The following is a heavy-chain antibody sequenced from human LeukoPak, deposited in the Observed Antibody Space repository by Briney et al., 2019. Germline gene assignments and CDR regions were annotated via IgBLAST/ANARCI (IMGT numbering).Heavy chain of an antibody. CDR2: MNPNSGNT. J-gene: IGHJ4*02. CDR1: GYTFISYD. CDR3: AAGMGSQSGFDY. V-gene: IGHV1-8*01. D-gene: IGHD1-26*01. Sequence: ASVKVSCKASGYTFISYDINWVRQATGQGLEWMGWMNPNSGNTGYAQKFQGRVTMTRNTSISTAYMELSSLRSEDTAVYYCAAGMGSQSGFDYWGQGTLVTVSS.